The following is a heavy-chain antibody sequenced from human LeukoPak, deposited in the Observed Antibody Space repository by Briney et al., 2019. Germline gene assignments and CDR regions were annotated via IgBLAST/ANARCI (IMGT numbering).Heavy chain of an antibody. CDR3: ARGHSYSSSFDY. V-gene: IGHV1-2*02. CDR2: INPNSGGT. CDR1: GYTFTGYY. J-gene: IGHJ4*02. Sequence: ASVKVSCKASGYTFTGYYMHWVRQAPGQGLEWMGWINPNSGGTNYAQKFQGRVNMTRDTSISTAYMELSRLRSDDTAVYYCARGHSYSSSFDYWGQGTLVTVSS. D-gene: IGHD6-13*01.